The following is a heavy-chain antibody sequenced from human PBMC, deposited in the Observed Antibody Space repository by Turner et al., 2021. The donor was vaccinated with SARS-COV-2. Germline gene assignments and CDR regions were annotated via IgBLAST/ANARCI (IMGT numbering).Heavy chain of an antibody. V-gene: IGHV3-30*03. J-gene: IGHJ3*02. CDR1: GFTFSNYG. Sequence: VQLVEYGGGLVKPGGSLRFSCAASGFTFSNYGMHWVRQAPGKGLEWVAVISYDGSNKHYADSVKGRFTISRDNSKNTLYLQMNSLRGEDTAVYYCARDFPPQDGYNPAGAFDIWGQGTMVTVSS. D-gene: IGHD5-12*01. CDR2: ISYDGSNK. CDR3: ARDFPPQDGYNPAGAFDI.